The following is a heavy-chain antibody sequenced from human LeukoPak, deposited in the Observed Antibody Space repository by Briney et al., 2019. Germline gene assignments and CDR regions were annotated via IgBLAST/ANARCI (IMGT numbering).Heavy chain of an antibody. J-gene: IGHJ6*03. V-gene: IGHV3-20*04. CDR1: GFTFDDYG. CDR2: INWNGGST. D-gene: IGHD2-2*01. CDR3: ARVRQYQLLSLYMDV. Sequence: GGSLRLSCAASGFTFDDYGMSWVRQAPGKGLEWVSGINWNGGSTGYADSVKGRFTISRDNAKNSLHLQMNSLRAEDTALYYCARVRQYQLLSLYMDVWGKGTTVTVSS.